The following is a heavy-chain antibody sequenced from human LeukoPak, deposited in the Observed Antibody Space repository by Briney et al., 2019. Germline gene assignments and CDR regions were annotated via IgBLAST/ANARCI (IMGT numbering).Heavy chain of an antibody. Sequence: GGSLRLSCAASGFTLSSYSMNWVRQAPGKGLEWVSSISSSSSYIYYADSVKGRFTISRDNAKNSLYLQMNSLRAEDTAVYYCARERQQLVPYFDYWGQGTLVTVSS. D-gene: IGHD6-13*01. CDR3: ARERQQLVPYFDY. V-gene: IGHV3-21*01. CDR2: ISSSSSYI. J-gene: IGHJ4*02. CDR1: GFTLSSYS.